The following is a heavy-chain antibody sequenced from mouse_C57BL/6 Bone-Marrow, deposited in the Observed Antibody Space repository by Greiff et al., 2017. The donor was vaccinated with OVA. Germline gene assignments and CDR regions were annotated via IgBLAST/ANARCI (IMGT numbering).Heavy chain of an antibody. J-gene: IGHJ1*03. CDR2: ISSGSSTI. V-gene: IGHV5-17*01. CDR1: GFTFSDYG. D-gene: IGHD1-1*01. CDR3: ARADYYGSSSPV. Sequence: EVMLVESGGGLVKPGGSLKLSCAASGFTFSDYGMHWVRQAPEKGLEWVAYISSGSSTIYYADTVKGRFTISRDNAKNTLFLQMTSLRSEDTAMYYCARADYYGSSSPVWGTGTTVTVSS.